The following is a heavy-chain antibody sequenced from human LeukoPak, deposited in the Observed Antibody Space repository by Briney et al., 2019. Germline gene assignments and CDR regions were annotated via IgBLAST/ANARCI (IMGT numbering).Heavy chain of an antibody. Sequence: GGSLRLSCAASGFTFDDYAMHWVRQAPGKGLEWVSGISWNSGSIGSADSVKGRFTISRDNAKNSLYLQMNSLRAEDTALYYCAKEDYDILTGYIYGMDVWGQGTTVTVSS. CDR2: ISWNSGSI. V-gene: IGHV3-9*01. J-gene: IGHJ6*02. D-gene: IGHD3-9*01. CDR3: AKEDYDILTGYIYGMDV. CDR1: GFTFDDYA.